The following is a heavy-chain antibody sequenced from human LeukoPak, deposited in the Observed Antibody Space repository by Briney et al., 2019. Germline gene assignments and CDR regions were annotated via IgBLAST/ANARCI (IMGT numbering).Heavy chain of an antibody. CDR2: ISGSSSFT. Sequence: GGSLRLSCAASGFTFSDYYMSWIRRAPGKGLEWVSYISGSSSFTKYADSVKGRFTISRDNAKNSPYLQMNSLRAEDTAVYYCAKDPPLVAIGSYFDYWGQGTPVTVSS. CDR1: GFTFSDYY. J-gene: IGHJ4*01. V-gene: IGHV3-11*06. D-gene: IGHD5-12*01. CDR3: AKDPPLVAIGSYFDY.